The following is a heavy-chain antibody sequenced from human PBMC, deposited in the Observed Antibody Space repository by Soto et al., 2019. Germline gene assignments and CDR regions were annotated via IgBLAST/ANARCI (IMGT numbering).Heavy chain of an antibody. J-gene: IGHJ4*02. CDR2: ISYDGSNK. CDR3: AKDYYDSSGPIPSYFDY. CDR1: GFTFSSYG. D-gene: IGHD3-22*01. Sequence: LRLSCAASGFTFSSYGMHWVRQAPGKGLEWVAVISYDGSNKYYADSVKGRFTISRDNSKNTLYLQMNSLRAEDTAVYYCAKDYYDSSGPIPSYFDYWGQGTLVTVSS. V-gene: IGHV3-30*18.